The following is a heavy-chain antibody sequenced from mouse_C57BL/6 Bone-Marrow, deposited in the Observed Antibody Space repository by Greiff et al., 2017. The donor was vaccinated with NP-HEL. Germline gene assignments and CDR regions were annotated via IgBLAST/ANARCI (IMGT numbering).Heavy chain of an antibody. CDR1: GYTFTSYG. V-gene: IGHV1-81*01. J-gene: IGHJ3*01. CDR2: IYPRSGNT. CDR3: ARGHIYYGNSVFAY. Sequence: QVQLQQSGAELARPGASVKLSCKASGYTFTSYGISWVKQRTGQGLEWIGEIYPRSGNTYYNEKFKGKATLTADKSSSTAYMELRSLTSEDSAVYFCARGHIYYGNSVFAYWGQGTLVTVSA. D-gene: IGHD2-1*01.